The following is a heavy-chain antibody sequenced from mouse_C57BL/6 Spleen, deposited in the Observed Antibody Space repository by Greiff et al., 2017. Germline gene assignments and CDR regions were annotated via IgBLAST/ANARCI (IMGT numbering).Heavy chain of an antibody. V-gene: IGHV5-12*01. J-gene: IGHJ4*01. Sequence: EVQLVESGGGLVQPGGSLKLSCAASGFTFSDYYMYWVRQTPEKRLEWVAYISNGGGSTYYPDTVKGRFTISRDNAKNTLYLQMSRLKSEDTAMYYCATKFLNWDDAMDYWGQGTSVTVSS. CDR1: GFTFSDYY. CDR2: ISNGGGST. CDR3: ATKFLNWDDAMDY. D-gene: IGHD4-1*01.